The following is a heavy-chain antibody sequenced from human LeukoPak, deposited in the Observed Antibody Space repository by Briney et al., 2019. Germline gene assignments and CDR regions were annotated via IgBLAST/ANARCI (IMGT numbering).Heavy chain of an antibody. J-gene: IGHJ4*02. V-gene: IGHV4-4*02. CDR2: VHLNGAT. CDR1: GGSIITTNW. Sequence: SGTLSLTCAVSGGSIITTNWWSWVRQPPGKGLEWIGEVHLNGATHYNPSLGSRVSMSIDKSKDHMSLKLTSVTAADTAIYYCTRESGAFSPFGFWGQGTLVTVSS. D-gene: IGHD1-26*01. CDR3: TRESGAFSPFGF.